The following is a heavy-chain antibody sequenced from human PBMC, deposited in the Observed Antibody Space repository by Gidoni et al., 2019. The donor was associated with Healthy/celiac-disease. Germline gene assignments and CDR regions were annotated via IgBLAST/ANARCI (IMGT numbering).Heavy chain of an antibody. V-gene: IGHV3-49*05. Sequence: EVQLVESGGGLVKPGRSLRLSCTASGFTVGDYAMSWFRQAPGKGLEWVGFIRSKAYGGTTEYAASVKGRFTISRDDSKSIAYLQMNSLKTEDTAVYYCTRDQHDFWSGYFDYWGQGTLVTVSS. CDR2: IRSKAYGGTT. CDR1: GFTVGDYA. D-gene: IGHD3-3*01. J-gene: IGHJ4*02. CDR3: TRDQHDFWSGYFDY.